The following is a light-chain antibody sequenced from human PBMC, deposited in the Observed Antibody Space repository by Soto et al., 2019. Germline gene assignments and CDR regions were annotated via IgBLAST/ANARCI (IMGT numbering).Light chain of an antibody. J-gene: IGLJ3*02. Sequence: QSALTQPASVSGSPGQSITISCTGTSSDVGGYNYVSWYQQHPGKAPKLMIYDVSNRPSGVSNRFSGSNSGNTASLTISGLQAEDEADYYCSSYTSSSTLGVFGGGT. CDR3: SSYTSSSTLGV. CDR2: DVS. CDR1: SSDVGGYNY. V-gene: IGLV2-14*01.